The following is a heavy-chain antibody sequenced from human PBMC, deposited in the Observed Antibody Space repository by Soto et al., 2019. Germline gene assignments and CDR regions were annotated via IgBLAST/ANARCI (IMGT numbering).Heavy chain of an antibody. CDR3: ARARLAARPHYYYYYGMDV. Sequence: KPSETLSLTCAVYGGSFSGYYWSWIRQPPGKGLEWIGEINHSGSTNYNPSLKSRVTISVDTSKNQFSLKLSSVTAADTAVYYCARARLAARPHYYYYYGMDVWGQGTTVTVSS. V-gene: IGHV4-34*01. CDR1: GGSFSGYY. J-gene: IGHJ6*02. CDR2: INHSGST. D-gene: IGHD6-6*01.